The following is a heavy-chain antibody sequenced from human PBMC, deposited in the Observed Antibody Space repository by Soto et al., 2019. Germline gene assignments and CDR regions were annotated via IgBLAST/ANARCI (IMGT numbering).Heavy chain of an antibody. V-gene: IGHV3-53*01. CDR2: IYSGGYT. J-gene: IGHJ4*02. CDR3: GARPGGGGY. CDR1: GFTVSNNY. Sequence: EVQLVESGGGLIQPGGSLRLSCAVSGFTVSNNYMSWVRQAPGKGLEGVSVIYSGGYTAYGDSVKGRFTISRDNSKNTIISQVKSRGAQATGVVFRGARPGGGGYWGQGTLVTVSS. D-gene: IGHD3-10*01.